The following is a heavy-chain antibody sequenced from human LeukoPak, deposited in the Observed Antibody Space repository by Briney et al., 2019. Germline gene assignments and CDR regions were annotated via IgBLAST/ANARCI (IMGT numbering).Heavy chain of an antibody. Sequence: SETLSLTCTVSGGSISSGGYYWSWIRQRPGKGLEWIGYIYYSGSTYYNPSLKSRVTISVDTSKNQFSLKLSSVTAADTAVYYCARGSHADTAMVLDYFDYWGQGTLVTVSS. CDR3: ARGSHADTAMVLDYFDY. J-gene: IGHJ4*02. V-gene: IGHV4-31*03. CDR1: GGSISSGGYY. D-gene: IGHD5-18*01. CDR2: IYYSGST.